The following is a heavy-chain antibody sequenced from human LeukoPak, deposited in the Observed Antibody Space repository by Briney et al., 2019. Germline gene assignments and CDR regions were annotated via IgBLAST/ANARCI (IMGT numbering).Heavy chain of an antibody. D-gene: IGHD5-18*01. CDR3: AKNAGYSYGLYYFDY. V-gene: IGHV3-23*01. Sequence: GGSLRLSCAASGFTFSSYAMSWVRQAPGKGLEWVSSIISSGGTTYYADSLKGRFTISRDNSKNTVYLQMDSLRVEDSAGYYCAKNAGYSYGLYYFDYWGQGTLVTVSS. CDR2: IISSGGTT. J-gene: IGHJ4*02. CDR1: GFTFSSYA.